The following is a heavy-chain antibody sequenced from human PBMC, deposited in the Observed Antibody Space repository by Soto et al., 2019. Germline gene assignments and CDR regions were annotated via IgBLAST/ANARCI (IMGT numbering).Heavy chain of an antibody. J-gene: IGHJ4*02. V-gene: IGHV3-48*02. Sequence: EVQLVESGGGVIQPGGSLRLSCAASGFSLRPYSMNWVRKAPGKGLEWISYITTTSSTKYYADSVKGRFTISRDNAKNSLYLQMDSLRHEDTAVYYCVRDKGVADNLPRGDYWGPGTLVTVSS. CDR3: VRDKGVADNLPRGDY. CDR1: GFSLRPYS. D-gene: IGHD6-19*01. CDR2: ITTTSSTK.